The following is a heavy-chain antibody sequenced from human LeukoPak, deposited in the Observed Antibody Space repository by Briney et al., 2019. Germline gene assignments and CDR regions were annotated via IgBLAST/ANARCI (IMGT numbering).Heavy chain of an antibody. Sequence: SETLSLTCTVSGGSISSYYWSWIRQPPGKGLEWIGYIYYSGSTNYNPSLKSRVTMSVDTSKNQFSLKLSSVTAADTAVYYCARVQSRLSWFDPWGQGTLVTVSS. CDR3: ARVQSRLSWFDP. V-gene: IGHV4-59*12. J-gene: IGHJ5*02. CDR1: GGSISSYY. CDR2: IYYSGST.